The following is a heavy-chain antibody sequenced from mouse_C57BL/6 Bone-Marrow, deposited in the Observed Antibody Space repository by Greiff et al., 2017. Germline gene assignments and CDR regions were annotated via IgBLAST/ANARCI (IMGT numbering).Heavy chain of an antibody. D-gene: IGHD6-1*01. Sequence: QVQLQQSGPELVKPGASVKLSCKASGYTFTSYDINWVKQRPGQGLEWIGWIYPRDGSTQYNEKFKGKATLTVDTSSSTAYRELHSLTSEDSAVYFCAREDCHDYWGQGTTLTVSS. V-gene: IGHV1-85*01. CDR1: GYTFTSYD. J-gene: IGHJ2*01. CDR2: IYPRDGST. CDR3: AREDCHDY.